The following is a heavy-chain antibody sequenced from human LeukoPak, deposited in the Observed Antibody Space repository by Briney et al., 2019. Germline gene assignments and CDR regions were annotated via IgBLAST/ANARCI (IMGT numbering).Heavy chain of an antibody. D-gene: IGHD6-13*01. V-gene: IGHV3-23*01. CDR1: GFTFDDYA. J-gene: IGHJ4*02. Sequence: PGRSLRLSCAASGFTFDDYAMHWVRQAPGKGLEWVSAISGSGGSTYYADSVKGRFTISRDNSKNTLYLQMNSLRAEDTAVYYCAKADIAAAGIFDYWGQGTLVTVSS. CDR3: AKADIAAAGIFDY. CDR2: ISGSGGST.